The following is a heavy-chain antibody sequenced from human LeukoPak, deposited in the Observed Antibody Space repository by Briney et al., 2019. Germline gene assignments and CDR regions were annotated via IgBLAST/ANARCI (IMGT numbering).Heavy chain of an antibody. V-gene: IGHV4-34*01. J-gene: IGHJ5*02. D-gene: IGHD2-2*01. CDR2: INHSGST. CDR1: GGSFSGYY. Sequence: SETLSLTCAAYGGSFSGYYWSWIRQPPGKGLEWIGEINHSGSTNYNPSLKSRVTISVDTSKNQFSLKLSSVTAADTAVYYCARVEVVPAAIGFDPWGQGTLVTVSS. CDR3: ARVEVVPAAIGFDP.